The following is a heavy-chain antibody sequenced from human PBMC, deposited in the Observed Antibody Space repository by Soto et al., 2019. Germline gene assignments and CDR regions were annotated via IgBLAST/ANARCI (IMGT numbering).Heavy chain of an antibody. CDR1: GYTFTSYG. J-gene: IGHJ4*02. CDR2: ISAYNGNT. D-gene: IGHD1-1*01. CDR3: ARHYPIGNNWNYFDY. Sequence: ASVKVSCKASGYTFTSYGISWVRQAPGQGLEWMGWISAYNGNTNYAQKLQGRVTISVDTSKNQFSLKLSSVTAADTAVYYCARHYPIGNNWNYFDYWGQGTLVTVSS. V-gene: IGHV1-18*01.